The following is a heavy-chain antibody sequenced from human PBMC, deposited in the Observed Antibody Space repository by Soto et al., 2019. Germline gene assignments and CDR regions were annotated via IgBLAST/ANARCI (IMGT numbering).Heavy chain of an antibody. CDR3: ARVLYYGSGCYSPYGMDV. J-gene: IGHJ6*02. CDR1: GVSFNNNG. V-gene: IGHV1-69*01. CDR2: VSPPFRTS. D-gene: IGHD3-10*01. Sequence: QVQLVQSGAEVKKPGSSVKVSCKTSGVSFNNNGIGWVRQAPGHGLEWMGGVSPPFRTSNYARKFQGRISTTADASTGTVNMELSSLTSEDTAQYYCARVLYYGSGCYSPYGMDVWGQWTTVTVSS.